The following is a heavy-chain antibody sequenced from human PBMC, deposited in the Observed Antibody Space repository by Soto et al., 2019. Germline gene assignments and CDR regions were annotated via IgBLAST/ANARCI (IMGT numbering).Heavy chain of an antibody. CDR2: ISSTTNYI. CDR1: GFTFTRYS. J-gene: IGHJ4*02. V-gene: IGHV3-21*06. Sequence: PGGSLRLSCAASGFTFTRYSMSWVRQAPGKGLEWVSSISSTTNYIYYGDSMKGRFTISRDNVKNSLYLEMNSLRAEDTAVYYCARESEDLTSNFDYWGQGTLVTVSS. CDR3: ARESEDLTSNFDY.